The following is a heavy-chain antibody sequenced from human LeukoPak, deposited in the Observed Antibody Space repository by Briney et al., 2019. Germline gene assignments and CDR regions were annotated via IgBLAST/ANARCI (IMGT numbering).Heavy chain of an antibody. CDR3: ARGSDYGVGAFDM. D-gene: IGHD4-17*01. Sequence: PGGSLRLSCAAPGFAFSIYEMNCVRQAPGKGLEWVSYISTSVSTIYYGGSVMGGVTISRDNAKSSLFLQMNILRAEDTGVYYCARGSDYGVGAFDMWGQGTIVSVFS. V-gene: IGHV3-48*03. CDR2: ISTSVSTI. J-gene: IGHJ3*02. CDR1: GFAFSIYE.